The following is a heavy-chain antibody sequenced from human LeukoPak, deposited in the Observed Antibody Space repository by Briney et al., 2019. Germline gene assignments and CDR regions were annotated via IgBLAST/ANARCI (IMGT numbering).Heavy chain of an antibody. D-gene: IGHD2-15*01. V-gene: IGHV3-30*18. Sequence: GGSLRLSCAASGFTFSSYGIHWVRQAPGKGLEWVAVISYDGSNKYYADSVKGRFTISRDNSKNTLYLQMNSLRLEDTAIYYCAKAHESCSGGSCYVPPDYWGQGTLVTVYS. CDR3: AKAHESCSGGSCYVPPDY. J-gene: IGHJ4*02. CDR2: ISYDGSNK. CDR1: GFTFSSYG.